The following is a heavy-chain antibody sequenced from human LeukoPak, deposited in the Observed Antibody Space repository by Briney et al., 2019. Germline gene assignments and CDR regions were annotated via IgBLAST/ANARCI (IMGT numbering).Heavy chain of an antibody. V-gene: IGHV1-69*05. D-gene: IGHD6-19*01. Sequence: SVKVSCKASGGTFSSYAISWVRQAPGQGLEWMGGIITIFGTANYAQKLQGRVSITRDTSTSAVYMDLSSLRSEDTAVYYCARGSSVWFDYWGQGTLVTVSS. CDR1: GGTFSSYA. CDR2: IITIFGTA. CDR3: ARGSSVWFDY. J-gene: IGHJ4*02.